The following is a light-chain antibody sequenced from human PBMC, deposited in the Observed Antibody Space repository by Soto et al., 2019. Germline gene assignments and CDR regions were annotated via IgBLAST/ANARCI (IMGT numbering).Light chain of an antibody. CDR2: DVI. J-gene: IGLJ1*01. CDR3: RSYTTSSTSV. CDR1: SSDVGAFNY. Sequence: QSVLTQPASVSGSPGQSITVSCTGTSSDVGAFNYVSWYQNHPDKAPKLMIYDVINRPSGVSNRFSGSKSGNTASLTISGLQAEDEADYYCRSYTTSSTSVFGTGTKVTVL. V-gene: IGLV2-14*03.